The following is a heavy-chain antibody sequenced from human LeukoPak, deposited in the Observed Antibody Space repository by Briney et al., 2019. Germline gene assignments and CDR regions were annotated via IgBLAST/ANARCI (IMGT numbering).Heavy chain of an antibody. D-gene: IGHD5-18*01. CDR3: ARPGVGSGRYGAFDI. V-gene: IGHV4-59*08. Sequence: SSETLSLTCTVSGGSISSYYWSWIRQPPGKGLEWIGYIFYNGSTNYNPSLESRVTMSVDTSKNQFSLKLRSVTAADTAVYYCARPGVGSGRYGAFDIWGQGTLVIVSS. CDR1: GGSISSYY. CDR2: IFYNGST. J-gene: IGHJ3*02.